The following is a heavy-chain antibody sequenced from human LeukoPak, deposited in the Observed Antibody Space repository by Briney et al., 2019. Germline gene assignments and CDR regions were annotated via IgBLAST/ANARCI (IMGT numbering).Heavy chain of an antibody. V-gene: IGHV4-59*12. CDR3: ARGDNSIASFDY. CDR1: GGSTSGYR. J-gene: IGHJ4*02. CDR2: IYNSGST. D-gene: IGHD4-23*01. Sequence: KSSETLSLTCTVSGGSTSGYRWTWIRQPPGKGLEWIGYIYNSGSTTYNPSLKSRVTMSVDTYKNQFSLNLNSVTAADTAVYYCARGDNSIASFDYWGQGTLVTVSS.